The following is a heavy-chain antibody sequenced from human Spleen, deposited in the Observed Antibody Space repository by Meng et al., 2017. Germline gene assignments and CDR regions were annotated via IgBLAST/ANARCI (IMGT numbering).Heavy chain of an antibody. V-gene: IGHV3-23*01. Sequence: GGSLRLSCAVSGFRFSNSAMSWVRQAPGKGLEWVSGISIDGDRVYYTDSVKGRFTISRDNSKNTVYLQMNSLRAEDTAVYYCARATSGSGVFDYWGQGTLVTVSS. J-gene: IGHJ4*02. CDR2: ISIDGDRV. CDR3: ARATSGSGVFDY. CDR1: GFRFSNSA. D-gene: IGHD3-10*01.